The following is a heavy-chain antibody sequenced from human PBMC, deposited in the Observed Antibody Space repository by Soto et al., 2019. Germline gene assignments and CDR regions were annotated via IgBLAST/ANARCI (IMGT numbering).Heavy chain of an antibody. CDR1: GVIFSGYG. CDR3: ARVGVGDTVFFGYFDY. Sequence: QVQLVESGGGVVQPGRSLRLSCVAPGVIFSGYGMHWVRQAPGKGLEWVAIIRFDGSNIYYADSVKGRFTISRDNSKNTLYLQMNSLRAEDTAVYYCARVGVGDTVFFGYFDYWGQGALVTVSS. D-gene: IGHD1-26*01. J-gene: IGHJ4*02. V-gene: IGHV3-33*01. CDR2: IRFDGSNI.